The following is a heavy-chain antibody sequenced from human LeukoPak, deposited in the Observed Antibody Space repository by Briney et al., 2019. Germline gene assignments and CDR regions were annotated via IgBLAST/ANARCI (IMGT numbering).Heavy chain of an antibody. D-gene: IGHD3-10*01. Sequence: GGSLRLSCEASGFTFSRYGMNWVRQAPGKGLEWVSIISGSGDSTYYADSVKGRFTISRDNSKNTLYLQMNSLRAEDTAVYYCAKDRGIISDYWGQGTLVTVSS. CDR2: ISGSGDST. CDR1: GFTFSRYG. CDR3: AKDRGIISDY. V-gene: IGHV3-23*01. J-gene: IGHJ4*02.